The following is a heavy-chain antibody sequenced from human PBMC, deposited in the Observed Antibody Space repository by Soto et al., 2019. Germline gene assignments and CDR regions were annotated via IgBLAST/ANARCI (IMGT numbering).Heavy chain of an antibody. Sequence: QITLNESGPTVVKPAETLTLTCTFSGFSLTTSGVGVGWIRQSPGKAPEWLALIYWDDDKRYSASLKSRLTITKDTSKNQVVLTELSVGPADTATYYCAHRILRTVFGLVTTTAIYFDFWGQGTPVVVSS. J-gene: IGHJ4*02. V-gene: IGHV2-5*02. CDR2: IYWDDDK. CDR3: AHRILRTVFGLVTTTAIYFDF. D-gene: IGHD3-3*01. CDR1: GFSLTTSGVG.